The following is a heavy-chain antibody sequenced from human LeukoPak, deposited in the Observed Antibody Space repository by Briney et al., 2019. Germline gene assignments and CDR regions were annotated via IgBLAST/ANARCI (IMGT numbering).Heavy chain of an antibody. Sequence: SGTLSLTCAVSGGSISSSSYYWGWIRQPPGKGLEWIGIIYYSGSTYYNPSLKSRVTISVDTSKNQFSLKLSSVTAADTAVYYCARQIDAFDIWGQGTMVTVSS. CDR1: GGSISSSSYY. J-gene: IGHJ3*02. CDR3: ARQIDAFDI. CDR2: IYYSGST. V-gene: IGHV4-39*01.